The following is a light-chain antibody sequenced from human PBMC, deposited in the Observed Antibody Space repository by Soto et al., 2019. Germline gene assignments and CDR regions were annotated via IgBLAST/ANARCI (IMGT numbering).Light chain of an antibody. CDR1: SSDVGSYNL. CDR3: CSYGGSHV. V-gene: IGLV2-23*02. J-gene: IGLJ1*01. Sequence: QSALTQPASVSGSPGQSITISCTGTSSDVGSYNLVSWYQQHPGKAPKLMIYEVSKRPSGVSNRFSGSKSGNTASLTISGVQAEDDADYYCCSYGGSHVFGAGTKVTVL. CDR2: EVS.